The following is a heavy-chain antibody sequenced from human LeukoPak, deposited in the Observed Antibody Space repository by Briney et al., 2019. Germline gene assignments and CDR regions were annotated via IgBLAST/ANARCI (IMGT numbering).Heavy chain of an antibody. Sequence: GGSLRLSCAASGFTFSSYGMHWVRQAPGKGLEWVAVISYDGSNKYYADSVKGQFTISRDNSKNTLYLQMNSLRAEDTAVYYCARVGVEMATITEGHFDYWGQGTLVTVSS. CDR2: ISYDGSNK. J-gene: IGHJ4*02. CDR1: GFTFSSYG. D-gene: IGHD5-24*01. V-gene: IGHV3-30*03. CDR3: ARVGVEMATITEGHFDY.